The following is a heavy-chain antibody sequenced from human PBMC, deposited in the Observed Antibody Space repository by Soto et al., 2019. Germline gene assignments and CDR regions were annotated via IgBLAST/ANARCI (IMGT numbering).Heavy chain of an antibody. CDR3: TRDPLIAVAAYDAFDI. D-gene: IGHD6-19*01. CDR1: GFTFSSYG. Sequence: PGESLKISCAASGFTFSSYGMHWVRQAPGKGLEWVAVIWYDGSNKYYADSVKGRYTISRDDSKNTVYLQMNSLGAEDTAVYYCTRDPLIAVAAYDAFDIWGQGTSVTVS. V-gene: IGHV3-33*01. J-gene: IGHJ3*02. CDR2: IWYDGSNK.